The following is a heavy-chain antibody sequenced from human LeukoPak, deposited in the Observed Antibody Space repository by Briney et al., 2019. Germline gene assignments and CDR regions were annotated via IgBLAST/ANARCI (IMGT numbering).Heavy chain of an antibody. D-gene: IGHD1-26*01. Sequence: SEALSLTCIVSGYSISSGYYWGWIRQSPGKGLEWIGTIYRSGSTYSNPSLRGRVTISVDTSKNQFSLNLDSVTAADTAVDCCAREGAHGTQDYWGQGTLVTVS. CDR2: IYRSGST. J-gene: IGHJ4*02. CDR1: GYSISSGYY. V-gene: IGHV4-38-2*02. CDR3: AREGAHGTQDY.